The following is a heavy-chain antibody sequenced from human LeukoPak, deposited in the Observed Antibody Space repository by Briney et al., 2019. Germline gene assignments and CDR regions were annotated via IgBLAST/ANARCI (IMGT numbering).Heavy chain of an antibody. J-gene: IGHJ5*02. CDR3: ARDLFGSGSNWFDP. CDR1: GYTFSGYY. V-gene: IGHV1-2*02. D-gene: IGHD3-10*01. CDR2: INSKNGDT. Sequence: ASVKVSCKASGYTFSGYYMHWVRQAPGQGPEWMGWINSKNGDTNYAQKFQGRVTMTRDTAITTAYMELSNLRPDDAAVYFCARDLFGSGSNWFDPWGQGTLVTVSS.